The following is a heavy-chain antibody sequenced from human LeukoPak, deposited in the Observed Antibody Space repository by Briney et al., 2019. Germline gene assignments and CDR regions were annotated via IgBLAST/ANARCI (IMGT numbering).Heavy chain of an antibody. V-gene: IGHV4-59*01. CDR2: IYYSGST. J-gene: IGHJ5*02. Sequence: PSQTLSLTCTVSGGSISTYYWNWIRQPPGRGLEWIGYIYYSGSTNYNPSLKSRVTISVDTSKNQFSLKLSSVTAADTAVYYCARDPGSSQSLLFDPWGQGTLVTVSS. CDR3: ARDPGSSQSLLFDP. D-gene: IGHD6-13*01. CDR1: GGSISTYY.